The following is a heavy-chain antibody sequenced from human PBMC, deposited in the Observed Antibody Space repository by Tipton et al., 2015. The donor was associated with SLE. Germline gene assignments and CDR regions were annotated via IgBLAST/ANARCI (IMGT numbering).Heavy chain of an antibody. CDR3: ARREVLDS. V-gene: IGHV4-61*02. CDR1: GGSISSGSYY. Sequence: TLSLTCTVSGGSISSGSYYWSWIRQPAGKGLEWIGRIYTSGSTNYNPSLKSRVTISVDTSKTQLSLKLSSVTAADTAIYYCARREVLDSWGQGTLVTVSS. J-gene: IGHJ4*02. CDR2: IYTSGST.